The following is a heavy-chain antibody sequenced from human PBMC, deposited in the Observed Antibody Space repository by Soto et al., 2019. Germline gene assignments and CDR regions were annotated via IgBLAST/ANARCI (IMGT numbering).Heavy chain of an antibody. D-gene: IGHD1-1*01. CDR3: ARDKDREQLGGNYFYALDV. J-gene: IGHJ6*02. CDR2: ISPIFRTP. Sequence: QVQLVQSGAEVVKPGSSVKVSCKASGDTFDTFAISWVRQAPGQGLEWMGGISPIFRTPDYGQKFQGRVTITGHESTSTAYMELSSLTSEATAVYYWARDKDREQLGGNYFYALDVWGQGTTVTVSS. CDR1: GDTFDTFA. V-gene: IGHV1-69*12.